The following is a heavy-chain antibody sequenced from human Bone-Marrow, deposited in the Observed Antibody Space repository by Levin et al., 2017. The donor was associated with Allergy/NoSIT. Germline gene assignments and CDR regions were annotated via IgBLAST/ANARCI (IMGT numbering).Heavy chain of an antibody. CDR1: GFTFSSYA. J-gene: IGHJ4*02. CDR3: ATDGGDYDAGDNYYYYFDY. Sequence: GESLKISCAASGFTFSSYAMHWVRQAPGKGLGWVAVISYDGNSTLSPSSFPFLFTISRDNSKNTLYLQMNSLRTEDTAVYYCATDGGDYDAGDNYYYYFDYWGQGTLVTGSS. CDR2: ISYDGNST. V-gene: IGHV3-30*04. D-gene: IGHD3-22*01.